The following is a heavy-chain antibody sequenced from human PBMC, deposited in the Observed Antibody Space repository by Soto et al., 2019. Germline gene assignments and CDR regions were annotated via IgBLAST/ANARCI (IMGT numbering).Heavy chain of an antibody. J-gene: IGHJ6*02. CDR2: TYYRSKWYN. CDR3: ARNWNAGSRAYYYYGMDV. CDR1: GDSVSSNSAA. V-gene: IGHV6-1*01. D-gene: IGHD1-1*01. Sequence: SPTLSLTCAISGDSVSSNSAAWNWIRQSPSRGLEWLGRTYYRSKWYNDYAVSVKSRITINPDTSRNQFSLQLNSVTPEDTAVYYCARNWNAGSRAYYYYGMDVWGQGTTVTVSS.